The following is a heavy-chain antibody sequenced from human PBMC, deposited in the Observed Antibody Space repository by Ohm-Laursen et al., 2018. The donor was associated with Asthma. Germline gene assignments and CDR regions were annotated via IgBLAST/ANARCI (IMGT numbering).Heavy chain of an antibody. D-gene: IGHD2-15*01. CDR2: IDGSGGRT. Sequence: SLSLSCAASGFTFNKHHMTWVRQAPGKGLEWVSAIDGSGGRTYYADSVKGRFTISRDNPRNTLYLQMNSLRAKDTAVYYCAKDSSEVVAADEYWGQGTLVTVSS. V-gene: IGHV3-23*01. CDR1: GFTFNKHH. J-gene: IGHJ4*02. CDR3: AKDSSEVVAADEY.